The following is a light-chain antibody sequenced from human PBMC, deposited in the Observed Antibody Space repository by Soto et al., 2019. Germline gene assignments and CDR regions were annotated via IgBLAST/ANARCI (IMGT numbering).Light chain of an antibody. V-gene: IGKV1-33*01. CDR2: DAS. CDR3: QQYDNLPV. CDR1: QDISNY. J-gene: IGKJ3*01. Sequence: EMQMTQSPSSLSASVGDRVTITCQASQDISNYLNWYQQKPGKAPKLLIYDASNLETGVPSRFSGSGSGTDFTFTISSLQPEDIATYYCQQYDNLPVFGPGTKVDIK.